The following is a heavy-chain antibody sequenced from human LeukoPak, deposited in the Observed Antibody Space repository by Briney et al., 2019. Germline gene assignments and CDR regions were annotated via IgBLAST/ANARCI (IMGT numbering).Heavy chain of an antibody. CDR3: ARAKPKNMVRGLIMRRESRYYFDY. J-gene: IGHJ4*02. CDR1: GGSISSYY. Sequence: SETLSLTCTVSGGSISSYYWSWIRQPPGKGLEWIGNIYSSGSTNYNPSLKGRVTISVDTSKNQFSLRLNSVTAADTAVYYCARAKPKNMVRGLIMRRESRYYFDYWGQGTLVTVSS. D-gene: IGHD3-10*01. CDR2: IYSSGST. V-gene: IGHV4-59*01.